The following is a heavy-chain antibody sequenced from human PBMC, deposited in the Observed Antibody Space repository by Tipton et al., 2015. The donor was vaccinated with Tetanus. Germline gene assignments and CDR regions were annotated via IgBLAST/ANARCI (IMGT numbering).Heavy chain of an antibody. J-gene: IGHJ6*02. CDR3: ARSYDFYDSTGYTDDGMDV. Sequence: QVQLVQSGAEVKKPGASVKVSCKASGYTFTNYYMHWVRQAPGQGLEWMGVINPSAGTTRYEQKFQGRVIMTRDTSTTTVYMELNSLRSEDTAVFYCARSYDFYDSTGYTDDGMDVGGQGTSVTVSS. D-gene: IGHD3-22*01. CDR2: INPSAGTT. V-gene: IGHV1-46*01. CDR1: GYTFTNYY.